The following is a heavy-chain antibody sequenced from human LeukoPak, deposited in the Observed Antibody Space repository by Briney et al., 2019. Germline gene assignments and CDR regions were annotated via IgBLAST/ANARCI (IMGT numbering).Heavy chain of an antibody. J-gene: IGHJ4*02. D-gene: IGHD3-22*01. Sequence: GGSLRLSCAASGFTFDDYGMSWVRPAPGKGLEWVSGINWNGGSTGYADSVKGRFTISRDNAKNSLYLQMNSLRAEDTALYYCARDYYDSSGHIKPLGYWGQGTLVTVSS. CDR1: GFTFDDYG. CDR2: INWNGGST. CDR3: ARDYYDSSGHIKPLGY. V-gene: IGHV3-20*04.